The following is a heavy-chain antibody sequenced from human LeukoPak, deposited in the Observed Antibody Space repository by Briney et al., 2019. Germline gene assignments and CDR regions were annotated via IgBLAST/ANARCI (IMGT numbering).Heavy chain of an antibody. CDR3: ARGMSDTSIWYEFSWLDP. D-gene: IGHD6-13*01. Sequence: SETLSLTCAVYGGSFSGYYWSWIRQPPGKGLEWIGEINHSGSTNYNPSLKSRVTISVDTSKNQFSLKLSSVTAADTAVYYCARGMSDTSIWYEFSWLDPWGQGSLVTVSS. J-gene: IGHJ5*02. V-gene: IGHV4-34*01. CDR1: GGSFSGYY. CDR2: INHSGST.